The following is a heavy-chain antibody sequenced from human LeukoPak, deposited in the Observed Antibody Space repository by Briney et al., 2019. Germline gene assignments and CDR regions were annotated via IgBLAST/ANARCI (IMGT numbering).Heavy chain of an antibody. J-gene: IGHJ4*02. V-gene: IGHV3-23*01. CDR3: ARHSSGWHTPFDY. CDR2: ISGSGGSA. Sequence: GGSLRLSCAASGFTFSSYAMSWVRQAPGKGLEWVSAISGSGGSAYYADSVKGRFTISRDNSKNTLYLQMNSLRAEDTAVYYCARHSSGWHTPFDYWGQGTLVTVSS. D-gene: IGHD6-19*01. CDR1: GFTFSSYA.